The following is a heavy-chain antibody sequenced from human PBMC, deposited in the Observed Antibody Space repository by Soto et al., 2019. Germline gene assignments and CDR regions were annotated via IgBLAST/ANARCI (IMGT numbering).Heavy chain of an antibody. CDR2: ISGSGGTT. CDR3: SLRYCSRTTCPPLNSYFYMDV. J-gene: IGHJ6*03. CDR1: GFTFSNYA. D-gene: IGHD2-15*01. Sequence: EMQLLESGGGLVQPGGSLRLSCAASGFTFSNYAMTWVRQAPGKGLEWVSGISGSGGTTFYAGSVKGRFAISRDNSKNTLYLRMPSLTAEDTAVYYCSLRYCSRTTCPPLNSYFYMDVWGNGTTVTVSS. V-gene: IGHV3-23*01.